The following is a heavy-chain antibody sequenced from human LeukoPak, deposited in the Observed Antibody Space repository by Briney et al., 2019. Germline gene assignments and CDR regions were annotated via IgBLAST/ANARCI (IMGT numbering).Heavy chain of an antibody. D-gene: IGHD6-19*01. V-gene: IGHV3-43*01. CDR3: AKDLGKVIAAAGTAGFDS. CDR2: MNWDGGST. J-gene: IGHJ4*01. CDR1: GFNFDDYT. Sequence: GGSLRLSCAASGFNFDDYTLHWVRQLPGKGLEWVSLMNWDGGSTYYADSVKGRFTISRDTSKNSLFLQMHSLKAEDTAIYYCAKDLGKVIAAAGTAGFDSWGRGTLATVSS.